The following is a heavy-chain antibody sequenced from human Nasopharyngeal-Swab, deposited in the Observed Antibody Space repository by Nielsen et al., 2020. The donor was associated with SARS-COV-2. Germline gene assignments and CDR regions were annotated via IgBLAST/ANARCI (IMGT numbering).Heavy chain of an antibody. J-gene: IGHJ4*02. Sequence: GGSLRLSCAASGFTFSSYWMHWVRQAPGKGLVWVSRIHSDGGTTSYADSVKGRFTISRDNAKNTLYLQMNSLRAEDTAVYYCAVTIYLRGAFDYWGQGTLVTVSS. V-gene: IGHV3-74*01. D-gene: IGHD3-3*01. CDR3: AVTIYLRGAFDY. CDR2: IHSDGGTT. CDR1: GFTFSSYW.